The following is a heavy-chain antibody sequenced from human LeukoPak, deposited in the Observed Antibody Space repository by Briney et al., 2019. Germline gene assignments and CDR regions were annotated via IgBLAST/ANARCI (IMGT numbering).Heavy chain of an antibody. D-gene: IGHD3-3*01. CDR1: GGSISSYY. J-gene: IGHJ4*02. CDR3: AITKSTIFGVVHDY. Sequence: PSETLSLTCTVSGGSISSYYWSWIRQPPGKGLEWIGYIYYSGSTNYNPSPKSRVTISVDTSKNQFSLKLSSVTAADTAVYYCAITKSTIFGVVHDYWGQGTLVTVSS. V-gene: IGHV4-59*08. CDR2: IYYSGST.